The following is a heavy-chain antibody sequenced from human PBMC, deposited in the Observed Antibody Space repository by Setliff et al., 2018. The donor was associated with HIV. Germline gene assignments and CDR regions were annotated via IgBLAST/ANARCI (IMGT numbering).Heavy chain of an antibody. J-gene: IGHJ4*02. D-gene: IGHD5-18*01. CDR3: ARGKRWLQPYYLDY. CDR2: ISGYNGNT. V-gene: IGHV1-18*01. CDR1: GYNFTNYG. Sequence: ASVKVSCKASGYNFTNYGITWVRQAPGQGLEWMGWISGYNGNTKYAQRVQIRVTMTTDTSTSTAYMELRSLRFDDTAVYYCARGKRWLQPYYLDYWGQGTLVTV.